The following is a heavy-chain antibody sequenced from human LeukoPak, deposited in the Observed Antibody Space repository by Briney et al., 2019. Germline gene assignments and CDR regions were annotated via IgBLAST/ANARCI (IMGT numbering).Heavy chain of an antibody. CDR2: MNPNSGNT. D-gene: IGHD4-11*01. J-gene: IGHJ4*02. CDR3: ARGSYDYSTWGVDY. CDR1: GYTFTGYD. Sequence: ASVKVSCKASGYTFTGYDINWVRQATGQGLEWMGWMNPNSGNTGYAQKFQGRVTMTRNTSISTAYMELSSLRSEDTAVYYCARGSYDYSTWGVDYWGQGTLVTVSS. V-gene: IGHV1-8*01.